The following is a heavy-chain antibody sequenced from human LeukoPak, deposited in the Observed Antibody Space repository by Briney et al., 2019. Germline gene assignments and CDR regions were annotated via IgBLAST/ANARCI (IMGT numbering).Heavy chain of an antibody. Sequence: SETLSLSCTVSGGSISSSSYCWGWLRQPPEKGLEWIGTIYYSGSTYYHPSLKSRLTISVDTSKNQFSLKLSSVTAADTAVYYCASLHTPGYFDYWGQGTLVTVSS. J-gene: IGHJ4*02. CDR1: GGSISSSSYC. V-gene: IGHV4-39*01. D-gene: IGHD1-14*01. CDR3: ASLHTPGYFDY. CDR2: IYYSGST.